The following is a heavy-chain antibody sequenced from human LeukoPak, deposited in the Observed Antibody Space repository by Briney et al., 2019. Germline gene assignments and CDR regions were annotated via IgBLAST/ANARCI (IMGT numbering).Heavy chain of an antibody. D-gene: IGHD3-10*01. J-gene: IGHJ5*02. V-gene: IGHV3-21*01. CDR2: ISSSSSYI. CDR3: ARVVISYYYGSGSYYLDWFDP. Sequence: GRSLRLSCAASGFTFSSYSMNWVRQAPGKGLEWVSSISSSSSYIYYADSVKGRFTISRDNAKNSLYLQMNSLRAEDTPVYYCARVVISYYYGSGSYYLDWFDPWGQGTLVTVSS. CDR1: GFTFSSYS.